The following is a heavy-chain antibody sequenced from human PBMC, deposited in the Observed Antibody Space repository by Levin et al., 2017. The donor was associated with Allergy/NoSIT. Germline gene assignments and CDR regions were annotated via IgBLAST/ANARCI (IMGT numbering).Heavy chain of an antibody. J-gene: IGHJ5*02. CDR2: INPNSGGT. CDR1: GYTFTGYY. V-gene: IGHV1-2*02. CDR3: ARDRGGYCSSTSCYTGWFDP. D-gene: IGHD2-2*02. Sequence: GESLKISCKASGYTFTGYYMHWVRQAPGQGLEWMGWINPNSGGTNYAQKFQGRVTMTRDTSISTAYMELSRLRSDDTAVYYCARDRGGYCSSTSCYTGWFDPWGQGTLVTVSS.